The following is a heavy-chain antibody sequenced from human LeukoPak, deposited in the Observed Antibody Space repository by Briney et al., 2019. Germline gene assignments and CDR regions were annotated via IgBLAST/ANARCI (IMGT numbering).Heavy chain of an antibody. CDR3: AREEYGGNSGY. Sequence: GGSLRLFCAASGFTFSSYSMNWVRQAPGKGLEWVSSISSSSSYIYYADSVKGRFTISRDNSKKTLYLQMNSLRAEDTAVYYCAREEYGGNSGYWGQGTLVTVSS. D-gene: IGHD4-23*01. CDR1: GFTFSSYS. CDR2: ISSSSSYI. J-gene: IGHJ4*02. V-gene: IGHV3-21*01.